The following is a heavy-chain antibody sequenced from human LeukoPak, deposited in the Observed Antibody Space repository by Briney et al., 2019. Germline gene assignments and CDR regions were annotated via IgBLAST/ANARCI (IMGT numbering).Heavy chain of an antibody. Sequence: ASVKVSCKASGYTFTDYGISWVRQAPGQGLEWMGWINTYNGNTNYAQKLQGRVTMTTDTSTSTAYMELRSLRSDDTAVYYCATSSGYYYGEYYWGQGTLVTVSS. D-gene: IGHD3-22*01. CDR2: INTYNGNT. J-gene: IGHJ4*02. CDR1: GYTFTDYG. V-gene: IGHV1-18*01. CDR3: ATSSGYYYGEYY.